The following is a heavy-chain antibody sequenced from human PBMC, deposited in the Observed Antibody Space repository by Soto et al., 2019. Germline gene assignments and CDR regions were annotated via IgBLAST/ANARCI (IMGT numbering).Heavy chain of an antibody. Sequence: QVQLVQSGAEVKKPGSSVKVSCKASGGTFSSYAISWVRQAPGQGLEWMGGIIPIFGTANYAQKFQGRVTITADESTSTAYMELSSLSSEDTAVYYCERSYYYDSSGYYYDAFDIWGQGTMVTVSS. CDR1: GGTFSSYA. CDR3: ERSYYYDSSGYYYDAFDI. J-gene: IGHJ3*02. CDR2: IIPIFGTA. V-gene: IGHV1-69*01. D-gene: IGHD3-22*01.